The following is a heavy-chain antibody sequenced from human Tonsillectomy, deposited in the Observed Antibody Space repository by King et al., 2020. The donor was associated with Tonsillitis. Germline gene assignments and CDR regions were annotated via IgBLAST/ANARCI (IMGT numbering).Heavy chain of an antibody. CDR3: ARGRTTMAPGYFDF. J-gene: IGHJ4*02. CDR1: WGSLSSGGYY. Sequence: VQLQESGPGLVKPSQTLSLTCTFSWGSLSSGGYYLSWFRQPPPKGLEWMGYIYYSERTFYNSSLKRLFTVSVETSKNQFSLSLSSVTAADTAMYYGARGRTTMAPGYFDFWGQGTLVTVSS. CDR2: IYYSERT. D-gene: IGHD5-18*01. V-gene: IGHV4-31*01.